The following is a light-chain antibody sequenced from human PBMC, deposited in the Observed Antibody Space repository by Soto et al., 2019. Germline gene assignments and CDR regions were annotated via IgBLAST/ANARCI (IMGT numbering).Light chain of an antibody. CDR3: QQYGGSPPFT. CDR1: QSVSSSY. Sequence: EIVLTQSPGTLSLSPGERATLSCRASQSVSSSYLAWYQQKPGQAPRLLISGASSRATGIPDRFSGSGSGTDFTLPISRLEPEDFAVYSCQQYGGSPPFTFGPGTKVDIK. J-gene: IGKJ3*01. CDR2: GAS. V-gene: IGKV3-20*01.